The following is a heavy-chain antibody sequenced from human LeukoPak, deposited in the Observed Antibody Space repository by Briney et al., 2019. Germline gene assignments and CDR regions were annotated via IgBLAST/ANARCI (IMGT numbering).Heavy chain of an antibody. Sequence: SETLSLTCGVSGGSVSSTNWWPWIRQPPGKGLEWIGEVHLDGRTNFNPSLKSRLTMSVDLSENHVSLKLTSVSAADTAVYYCARDQGYSYGRGRWFDPWGQGTLVTVSS. CDR2: VHLDGRT. D-gene: IGHD5-18*01. V-gene: IGHV4-4*02. J-gene: IGHJ5*02. CDR1: GGSVSSTNW. CDR3: ARDQGYSYGRGRWFDP.